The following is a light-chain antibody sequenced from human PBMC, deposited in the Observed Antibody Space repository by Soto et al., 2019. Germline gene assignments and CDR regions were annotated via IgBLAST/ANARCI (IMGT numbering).Light chain of an antibody. J-gene: IGLJ1*01. CDR3: CSYTSSSTLYV. CDR2: EVK. V-gene: IGLV2-14*01. Sequence: QSALTQPASVSGSPVQSITISCTGTSSDMGFYNYVSWYHQYPGKAPEGVIYEVKNRPSGVSNRFSGSKSGNTASLTISGLQADAAADDYCCSYTSSSTLYVFGTGTKLTVL. CDR1: SSDMGFYNY.